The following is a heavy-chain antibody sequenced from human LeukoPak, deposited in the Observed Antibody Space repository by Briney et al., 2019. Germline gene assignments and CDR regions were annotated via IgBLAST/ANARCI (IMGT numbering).Heavy chain of an antibody. Sequence: TSETVSLTCTVSGGSHSRSCWRCMPRPGGRGLEGIGCISASGSSNYTTSLKSRVTMSVDTSKNQFALRLTSVTAADTAVYYCARGGDTSGDYGTNWYFDLWGRGTLVTVSS. V-gene: IGHV4-4*07. D-gene: IGHD3-3*01. CDR3: ARGGDTSGDYGTNWYFDL. J-gene: IGHJ2*01. CDR1: GGSHSRSC. CDR2: ISASGSS.